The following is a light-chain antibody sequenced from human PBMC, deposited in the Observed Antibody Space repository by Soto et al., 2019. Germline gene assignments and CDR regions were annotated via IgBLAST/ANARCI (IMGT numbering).Light chain of an antibody. CDR1: SSDVGGYNY. CDR2: DVS. V-gene: IGLV2-11*01. CDR3: CSYAGSYTLKV. Sequence: QSVLTQPRSVSGSPGQSVTISCTGTSSDVGGYNYVSRYQQHPGKAPKLMIYDVSKRPSGVPDRFSGSKSGNTASLTISGLQAEDEADYYCCSYAGSYTLKVFGGGTKLTVL. J-gene: IGLJ2*01.